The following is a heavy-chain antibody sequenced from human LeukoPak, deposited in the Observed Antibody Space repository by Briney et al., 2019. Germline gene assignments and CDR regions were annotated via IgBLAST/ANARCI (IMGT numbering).Heavy chain of an antibody. Sequence: PGGSLRLSCAASGFTFSTYGMHWVRQAPGKGLEWVAFIRYDGSNKYHADSVKGRFTISRDNSKNTLYLQMNSLRAEDTAVYYCAKGYYGSGSYGWFDPWGQGTLVTVSS. V-gene: IGHV3-30*02. CDR3: AKGYYGSGSYGWFDP. D-gene: IGHD3-10*01. J-gene: IGHJ5*02. CDR1: GFTFSTYG. CDR2: IRYDGSNK.